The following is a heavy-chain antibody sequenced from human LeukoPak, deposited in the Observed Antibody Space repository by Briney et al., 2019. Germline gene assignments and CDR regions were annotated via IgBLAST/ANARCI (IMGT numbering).Heavy chain of an antibody. J-gene: IGHJ4*02. Sequence: ASVKVSCTASGYTFTSYYMHWVRQAPGQGLEWMGIINPSGGSTSYAQKFQGRVTMTRDTSTSTVYMELSSLRSEDTAVYYCARREGDYDFWSGYYRPPDYWGQGTLVTVSS. D-gene: IGHD3-3*01. CDR3: ARREGDYDFWSGYYRPPDY. CDR2: INPSGGST. V-gene: IGHV1-46*01. CDR1: GYTFTSYY.